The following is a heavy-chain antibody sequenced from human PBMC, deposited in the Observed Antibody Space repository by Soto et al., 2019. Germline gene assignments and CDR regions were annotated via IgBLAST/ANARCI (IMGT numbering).Heavy chain of an antibody. D-gene: IGHD3-3*01. CDR3: ARQNYDFWSGYYYYYMDV. CDR2: IYYSGST. V-gene: IGHV4-59*08. Sequence: PSETLSLTCTVSGGSISSYYWSWIRQPPGKGLERIGYIYYSGSTNYNPSLKSRVTISVDTSKNQFSLKLSSVTAADTAVYYCARQNYDFWSGYYYYYMDVWGKGTTVTVSS. CDR1: GGSISSYY. J-gene: IGHJ6*03.